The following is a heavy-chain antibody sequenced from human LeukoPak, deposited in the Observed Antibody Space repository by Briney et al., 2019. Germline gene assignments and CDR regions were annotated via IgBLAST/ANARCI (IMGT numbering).Heavy chain of an antibody. CDR1: GGSIRGYY. Sequence: PSETLSLTCTVSGGSIRGYYWSWIRQPPGKGLEWVGYIYYSGSTNYNPSLQSRVTISVDTSKNQFSLNLTSVTATDTAVYYCARHSDSTIWYFDYAMDVWGQGTTVTVSS. CDR2: IYYSGST. CDR3: ARHSDSTIWYFDYAMDV. J-gene: IGHJ6*02. V-gene: IGHV4-59*08. D-gene: IGHD5-18*01.